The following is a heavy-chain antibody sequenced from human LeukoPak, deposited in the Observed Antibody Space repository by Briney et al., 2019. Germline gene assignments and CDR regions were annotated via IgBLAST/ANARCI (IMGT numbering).Heavy chain of an antibody. Sequence: GGSLRLSCTASGFIFSHAWMNWVRQAPGKGLQWLGRIRSGGAREYAAPAQGRFTISRDDSRNTVYLEKNNLDTDDTAVYFCAVDTPVIDAQIDYWGQGTLVTVSS. D-gene: IGHD3-16*02. V-gene: IGHV3-15*01. CDR1: GFIFSHAW. J-gene: IGHJ4*02. CDR3: AVDTPVIDAQIDY. CDR2: IRSGGAR.